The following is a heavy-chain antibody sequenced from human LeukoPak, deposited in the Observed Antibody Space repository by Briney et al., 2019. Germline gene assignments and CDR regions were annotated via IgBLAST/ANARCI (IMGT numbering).Heavy chain of an antibody. CDR1: GYTFTGYY. V-gene: IGHV1-2*02. D-gene: IGHD3-10*01. J-gene: IGHJ3*02. CDR2: INPNSGGT. CDR3: ARAGVTMVRGVAAAFDI. Sequence: GASVKVSCKASGYTFTGYYMHWVRQAPGQGLEWMGWINPNSGGTNYAQKFQGRVTVTRDTSISTAYMELSRLRSDDTAVYYCARAGVTMVRGVAAAFDIWGQGTMVTVSS.